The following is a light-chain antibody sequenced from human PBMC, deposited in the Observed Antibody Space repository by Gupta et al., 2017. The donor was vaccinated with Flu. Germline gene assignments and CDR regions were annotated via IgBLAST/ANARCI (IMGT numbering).Light chain of an antibody. V-gene: IGLV3-21*02. CDR2: DDN. Sequence: GETASITCGGKSIGDKKVRWYQQKPGRAPVLVVYDDNARPSGIPERFSGSNSGNTATLTITRVEAGDEADYYCQVWDSATDHPFGPGTKVTVL. CDR1: SIGDKK. J-gene: IGLJ1*01. CDR3: QVWDSATDHP.